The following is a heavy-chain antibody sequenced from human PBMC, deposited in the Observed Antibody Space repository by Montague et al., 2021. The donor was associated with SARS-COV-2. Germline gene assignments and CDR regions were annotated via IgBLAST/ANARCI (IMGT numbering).Heavy chain of an antibody. CDR2: TYYSGTT. J-gene: IGHJ4*02. CDR1: GGSIMRSDYY. V-gene: IGHV4-39*02. CDR3: ARGMIRGVTTPFDY. D-gene: IGHD3-10*01. Sequence: SETLSLTCTVSGGSIMRSDYYWGWIRQPPGKELEWIGNTYYSGTTYYNPSLQSRGTISVDTSKNHLSLRLSSVTAADTAVYFCARGMIRGVTTPFDYWGQGSQVTVSS.